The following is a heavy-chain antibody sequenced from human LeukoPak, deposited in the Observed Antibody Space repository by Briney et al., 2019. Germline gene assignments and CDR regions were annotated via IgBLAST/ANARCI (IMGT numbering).Heavy chain of an antibody. CDR2: TNLNSGAN. CDR1: GYTFTGYY. Sequence: ASVKVSCKASGYTFTGYYMHWVRQAPGQGLEGMGWTNLNSGANNYAQKFQGRVTQTRDTSLSPAYMELSRLRSDETAVPYCARGGTYPDSYFDLWGRGTLVTVSS. CDR3: ARGGTYPDSYFDL. V-gene: IGHV1-2*02. J-gene: IGHJ2*01.